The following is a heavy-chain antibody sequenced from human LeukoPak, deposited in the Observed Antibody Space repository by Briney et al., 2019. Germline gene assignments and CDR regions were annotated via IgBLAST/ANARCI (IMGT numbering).Heavy chain of an antibody. D-gene: IGHD6-19*01. CDR1: GFTFSNFA. J-gene: IGHJ4*02. Sequence: PRRSLSLSCAASGFTFSNFAMNWVRQAPGKGLEWVAFISYDGSIKSYADSVKGRFAVSRDNSKNTLYLQMNSLRPEDTAFYYCAKSYDNGWYVCDYWGQGPLVTVSS. CDR3: AKSYDNGWYVCDY. V-gene: IGHV3-30*09. CDR2: ISYDGSIK.